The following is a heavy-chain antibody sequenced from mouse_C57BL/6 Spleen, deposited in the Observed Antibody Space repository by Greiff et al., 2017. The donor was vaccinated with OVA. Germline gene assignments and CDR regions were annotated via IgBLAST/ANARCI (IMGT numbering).Heavy chain of an antibody. Sequence: EVKLMESGPGLVKPSQSLSLTCSVTGYSITSGYYWNWIRQFPGNKLEWMGYISYDGSNNYNPSLKNRISITRDTSKNQFFLKLNSVTTEDTATYYCARWDDYEFAYWGQGTLVTVSA. CDR3: ARWDDYEFAY. J-gene: IGHJ3*01. V-gene: IGHV3-6*01. D-gene: IGHD2-4*01. CDR1: GYSITSGYY. CDR2: ISYDGSN.